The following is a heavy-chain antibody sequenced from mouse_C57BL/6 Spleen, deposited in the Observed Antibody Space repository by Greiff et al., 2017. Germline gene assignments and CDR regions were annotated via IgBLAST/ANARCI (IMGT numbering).Heavy chain of an antibody. CDR3: ARGVTTGGRYAMDY. CDR1: GYTFTSYG. Sequence: EVQLQESGAELVRPGSSVKMSCKTSGYTFTSYGINWVKQRPGQGLEWIGYSYIGNGYTEYNEKFKGKATLTSDTSSSPAYMQLSSLTSEDSAISFCARGVTTGGRYAMDYWGKGTSVTVSS. J-gene: IGHJ4*01. D-gene: IGHD2-2*01. CDR2: SYIGNGYT. V-gene: IGHV1-58*01.